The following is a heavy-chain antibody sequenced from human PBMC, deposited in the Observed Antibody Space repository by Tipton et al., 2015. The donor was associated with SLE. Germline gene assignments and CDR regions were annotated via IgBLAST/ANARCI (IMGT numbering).Heavy chain of an antibody. D-gene: IGHD3-3*01. Sequence: LRLSCNVSGDSISSGGYYWSWIRQPPGKGLEWIGNIYYSGSTYYNPSLKSRVTISVDTSKNLFFLNLSSVTAADTAVYYCARDVEFSSVSIFGVIPWGQGILVTVSS. V-gene: IGHV4-31*03. CDR3: ARDVEFSSVSIFGVIP. CDR2: IYYSGST. CDR1: GDSISSGGYY. J-gene: IGHJ5*02.